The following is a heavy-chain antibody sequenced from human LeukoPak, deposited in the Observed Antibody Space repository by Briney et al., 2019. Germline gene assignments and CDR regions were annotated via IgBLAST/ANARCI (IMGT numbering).Heavy chain of an antibody. CDR2: IQYSGST. Sequence: SETLSLTCTVSGGSISPYYWGWIRQPPGKGLEWIGYIQYSGSTSYNPSLKSRVTISVDTSKNQFSLKLSSVTAADSAVYSCARYGGTYFDTWGQGTMVTVSS. J-gene: IGHJ3*02. CDR3: ARYGGTYFDT. CDR1: GGSISPYY. D-gene: IGHD3-10*01. V-gene: IGHV4-59*08.